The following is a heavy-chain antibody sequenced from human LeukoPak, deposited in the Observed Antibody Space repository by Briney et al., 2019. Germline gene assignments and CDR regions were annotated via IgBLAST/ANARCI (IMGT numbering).Heavy chain of an antibody. Sequence: PGGSLRLFCAASGFAFSDYSMSWVRQAPGKGLEWLSAISGSADGTYYTDSVKGRFTISRDNSKNTLYLQMNSLRAEDTAVYYCVKERDSRGYFDYWGQGTLVTVSS. D-gene: IGHD3-22*01. J-gene: IGHJ4*02. V-gene: IGHV3-23*01. CDR2: ISGSADGT. CDR1: GFAFSDYS. CDR3: VKERDSRGYFDY.